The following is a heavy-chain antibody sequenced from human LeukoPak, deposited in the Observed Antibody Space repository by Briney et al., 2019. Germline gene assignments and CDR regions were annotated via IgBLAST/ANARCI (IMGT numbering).Heavy chain of an antibody. CDR2: ISGSSSLI. CDR1: GFTFRLFL. CDR3: VRGDRRDY. D-gene: IGHD3-22*01. J-gene: IGHJ4*02. Sequence: PGGSLRLSCVGSGFTFRLFLLTWVRQAPGKGLEYLAFISGSSSLIYYADSVKGRFTTSRDNAMNSVYLQMNALRVDDTAVYFCVRGDRRDYWGQGTLVTVSS. V-gene: IGHV3-21*05.